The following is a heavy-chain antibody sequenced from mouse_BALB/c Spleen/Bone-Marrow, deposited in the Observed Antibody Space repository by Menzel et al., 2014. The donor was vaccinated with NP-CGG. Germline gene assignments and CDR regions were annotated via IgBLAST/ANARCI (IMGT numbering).Heavy chain of an antibody. CDR1: GFSLTSYG. CDR3: ARDWDWYFDV. V-gene: IGHV2-9*02. CDR2: IWAGGST. J-gene: IGHJ1*01. Sequence: VQLVESGPGLVAPSQSLSITCTVSGFSLTSYGVHWVRQPPGKGLEWLGVIWAGGSTNYNSALMSRLSISKDNSKSQVFLKMNSLRTDDTAMYYCARDWDWYFDVWGAGTTVTVSS. D-gene: IGHD4-1*01.